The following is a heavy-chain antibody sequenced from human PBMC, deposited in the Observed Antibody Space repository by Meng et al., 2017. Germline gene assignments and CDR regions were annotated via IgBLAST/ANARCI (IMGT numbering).Heavy chain of an antibody. Sequence: ASVKVSCKASGYTFTGYYMHWVRQALGQGLEWMGRINPNSGGTNYAQKFQGRVTMTRDTSISTAYMELSRLRSDDTAVYYCARGGYSYGYGVDWFDPWGQGTLVTVSS. CDR2: INPNSGGT. J-gene: IGHJ5*02. CDR3: ARGGYSYGYGVDWFDP. CDR1: GYTFTGYY. V-gene: IGHV1-2*06. D-gene: IGHD5-18*01.